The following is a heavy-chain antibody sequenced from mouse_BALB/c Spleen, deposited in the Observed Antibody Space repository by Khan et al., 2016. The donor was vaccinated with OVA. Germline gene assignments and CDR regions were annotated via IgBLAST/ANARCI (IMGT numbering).Heavy chain of an antibody. V-gene: IGHV1S135*01. CDR2: IDPYNGGT. CDR1: GYSFTDYN. Sequence: VQLKQSGPELVKPGASVKVSCKASGYSFTDYNIFWVKQSHGKSLEWIGYIDPYNGGTSYNQKFEGKATLTVDKSSSTTFMHLSSLTSEDSAVFYCARTDYYGSSYYFDYWDQGTTLTVSS. CDR3: ARTDYYGSSYYFDY. J-gene: IGHJ2*01. D-gene: IGHD1-1*01.